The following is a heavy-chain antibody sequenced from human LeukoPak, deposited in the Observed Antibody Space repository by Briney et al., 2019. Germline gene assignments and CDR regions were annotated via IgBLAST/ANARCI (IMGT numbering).Heavy chain of an antibody. CDR2: TSGSGGST. V-gene: IGHV3-23*01. CDR1: GFTFSSYA. Sequence: PGRSLRLSCAASGFTFSSYAMSWVRQAPGKGLEWVSGTSGSGGSTYYADSVKGRFTISRDNSKNTLYLQMNSLRAEDTAVYYCAKYKSSSSWYDGEFDYWGQGTLVTVSS. J-gene: IGHJ4*02. CDR3: AKYKSSSSWYDGEFDY. D-gene: IGHD6-13*01.